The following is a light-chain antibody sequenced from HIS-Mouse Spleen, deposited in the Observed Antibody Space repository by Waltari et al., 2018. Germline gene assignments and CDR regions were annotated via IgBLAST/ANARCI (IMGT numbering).Light chain of an antibody. CDR3: CSYAGNSPYVV. CDR1: SSDVWSYNL. J-gene: IGLJ2*01. Sequence: QSALTQPASVSGSPGQSITISCTGTSSDVWSYNLVSWYQQHPGKAPKLMIYEGSKRPSGVSNRFSGSKSGNTASLTISGLQAEDEADYYCCSYAGNSPYVVFGGGTKLTVL. V-gene: IGLV2-23*01. CDR2: EGS.